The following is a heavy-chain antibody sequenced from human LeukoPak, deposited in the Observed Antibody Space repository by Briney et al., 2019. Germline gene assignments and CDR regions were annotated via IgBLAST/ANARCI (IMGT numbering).Heavy chain of an antibody. V-gene: IGHV3-11*01. CDR1: GFTFSDYY. Sequence: GGSLRLSCAASGFTFSDYYMSWIRQAPGKGLEWVSYISSSGSTIYYADSVKGRFTISRDNAKNSLYLQMNSLRAEDTAVYYCAKDPSTVVTGYFDYWGQGTLVTVSS. CDR3: AKDPSTVVTGYFDY. D-gene: IGHD4-23*01. CDR2: ISSSGSTI. J-gene: IGHJ4*02.